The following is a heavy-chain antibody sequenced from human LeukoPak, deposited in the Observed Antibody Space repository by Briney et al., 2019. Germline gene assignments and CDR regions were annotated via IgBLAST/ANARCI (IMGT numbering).Heavy chain of an antibody. V-gene: IGHV3-23*01. Sequence: HPGGSLRLSCAASGFTFSSYAMSWVRQAPGKGLEWVSAISGSGGSTYYADSVKGRFTISRDNSKNTLYLQMNSLRAEDTAVYYCAKKPAAKANSYGPSYYWGQGTLVTVSS. D-gene: IGHD2-2*01. CDR1: GFTFSSYA. CDR2: ISGSGGST. J-gene: IGHJ4*02. CDR3: AKKPAAKANSYGPSYY.